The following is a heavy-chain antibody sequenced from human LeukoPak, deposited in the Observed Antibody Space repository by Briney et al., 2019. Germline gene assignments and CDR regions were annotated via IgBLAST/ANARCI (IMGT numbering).Heavy chain of an antibody. J-gene: IGHJ4*02. CDR2: ISTGSTYR. V-gene: IGHV3-21*04. CDR3: AKDLHPGVGAAYGY. D-gene: IGHD1-26*01. Sequence: GGSLRLSCAASGFSFGDYNMNWVRQAPGKGLEWVSFISTGSTYRYYADSLKGRFTISRDNAKNTLYLQMNSLRAEDTAVYYCAKDLHPGVGAAYGYWGQGTLVTVSS. CDR1: GFSFGDYN.